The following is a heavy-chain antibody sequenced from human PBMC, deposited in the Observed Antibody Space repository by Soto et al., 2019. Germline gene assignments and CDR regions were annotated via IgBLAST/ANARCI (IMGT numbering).Heavy chain of an antibody. Sequence: PSETLSLTCTVSGGSIGSYYWSWIRQPPMKGLEWIGYIYYSGSNNYNPSLKSRVTISVDASKNQFSLKLSSVTAADTAVYYCARGHGYGGNYDYWGQGTLVTVPS. CDR3: ARGHGYGGNYDY. CDR1: GGSIGSYY. D-gene: IGHD4-17*01. V-gene: IGHV4-59*01. CDR2: IYYSGSN. J-gene: IGHJ4*02.